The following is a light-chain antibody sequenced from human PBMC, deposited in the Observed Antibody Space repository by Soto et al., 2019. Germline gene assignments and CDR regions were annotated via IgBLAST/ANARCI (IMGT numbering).Light chain of an antibody. J-gene: IGKJ3*01. Sequence: EIMLTQSPGTLSLSPGERVTLSCRASQSISGSYLAWYQQKRGQAPRLLVYGATTRATGIPDRFSGSGSGSDFTLIISRLEPEDFAVYFCQQYGVSPQSFGPGTKVDIK. CDR3: QQYGVSPQS. V-gene: IGKV3-20*01. CDR1: QSISGSY. CDR2: GAT.